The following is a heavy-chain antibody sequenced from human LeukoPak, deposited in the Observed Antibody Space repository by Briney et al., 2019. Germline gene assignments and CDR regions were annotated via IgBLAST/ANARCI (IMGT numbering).Heavy chain of an antibody. Sequence: SETLSLTCTVSGYSISSGYYWGWIRQPPGKGLEWIGYIYHSGSTDYNPSIKSRVTISVDTSKSQFSLKLTSVTAADTAVYYCATLTTVVTAYYFDYWGQGTLVTVSS. J-gene: IGHJ4*02. CDR2: IYHSGST. V-gene: IGHV4-38-2*02. D-gene: IGHD4-23*01. CDR3: ATLTTVVTAYYFDY. CDR1: GYSISSGYY.